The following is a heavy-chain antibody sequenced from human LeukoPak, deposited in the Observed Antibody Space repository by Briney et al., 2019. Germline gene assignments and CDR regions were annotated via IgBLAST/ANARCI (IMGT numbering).Heavy chain of an antibody. D-gene: IGHD5-12*01. Sequence: SETLSLTCTVSGGSISSSSYYWGWIRQPPGKGLEWIGSIYYSGSTYYNPSLKSRVTISVDTSKSQFSLKLSSVTAADTAVYYCAISGYDGFVYWGQGTLVTVSS. V-gene: IGHV4-39*07. CDR3: AISGYDGFVY. J-gene: IGHJ4*02. CDR1: GGSISSSSYY. CDR2: IYYSGST.